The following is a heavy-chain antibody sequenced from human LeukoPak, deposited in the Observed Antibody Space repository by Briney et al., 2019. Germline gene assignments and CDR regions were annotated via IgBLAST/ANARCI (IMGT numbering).Heavy chain of an antibody. Sequence: KPSETLSLTCAVYGGSFSGYYWSWIRQPPGKGLEWIGEINHSGSTNCNPSLKSRVTISVDTSKNQFSLKLSSVTAADTAVYYCARLPLRITMVRGVIIGYYFDYWGQGTLVTVSS. D-gene: IGHD3-10*01. J-gene: IGHJ4*02. V-gene: IGHV4-34*01. CDR1: GGSFSGYY. CDR2: INHSGST. CDR3: ARLPLRITMVRGVIIGYYFDY.